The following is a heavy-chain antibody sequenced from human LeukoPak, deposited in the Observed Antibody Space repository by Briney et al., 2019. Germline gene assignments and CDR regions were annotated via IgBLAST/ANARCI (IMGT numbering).Heavy chain of an antibody. D-gene: IGHD1-26*01. Sequence: SQTLSLTCTVSGGSISSSSYYWSWIRQHPGKGLEWIGYIYYSGSTYYNPSLKSRVTISVDTSKNQFSLKLSSVTAADTAVYYCARDPSGSRWGDWFDPWGQGTLVTVSS. CDR1: GGSISSSSYY. V-gene: IGHV4-31*03. J-gene: IGHJ5*02. CDR3: ARDPSGSRWGDWFDP. CDR2: IYYSGST.